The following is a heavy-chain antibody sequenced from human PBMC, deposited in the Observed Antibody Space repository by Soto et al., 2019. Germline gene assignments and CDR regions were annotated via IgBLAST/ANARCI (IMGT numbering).Heavy chain of an antibody. D-gene: IGHD3-22*01. CDR3: ARVGYSSTGTTLHFHGLDV. CDR1: GYNFTSHY. J-gene: IGHJ6*02. Sequence: ASVKVSCKTSGYNFTSHYIHWVRQAPGQRLESMRIIYPRGGSTIYAQKFQGKVTMTRDTSTHTLYMELSSLRSEDTAIYYCARVGYSSTGTTLHFHGLDVWGQGTTVTVSS. V-gene: IGHV1-46*01. CDR2: IYPRGGST.